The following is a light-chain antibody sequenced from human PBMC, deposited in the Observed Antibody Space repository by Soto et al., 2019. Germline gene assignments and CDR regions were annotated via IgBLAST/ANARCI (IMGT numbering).Light chain of an antibody. Sequence: DIVMTQSPDSLAVSLGERATINCKSSQSVLYSSNNKNYLAWYQQKPGQPPKLLIYWASTRESVVPDRFSGSRSGTDFTLTISSLQAEDVAVYYCQQYFRPWTFGQGTKVEIK. CDR2: WAS. CDR3: QQYFRPWT. CDR1: QSVLYSSNNKNY. J-gene: IGKJ1*01. V-gene: IGKV4-1*01.